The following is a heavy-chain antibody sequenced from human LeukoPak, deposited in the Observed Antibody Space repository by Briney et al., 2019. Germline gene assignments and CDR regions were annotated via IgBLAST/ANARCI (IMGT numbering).Heavy chain of an antibody. D-gene: IGHD3-16*01. CDR2: IGGNSNYI. J-gene: IGHJ4*02. CDR1: GFTFDNYA. V-gene: IGHV3-23*01. CDR3: AKGYASLST. Sequence: GGSLRLSCAASGFTFDNYAMNWVRQAPGKGLEWVSTIGGNSNYIYYADSVRGRFTISRDNSKNTFYLQMNSLRAEDTAIYYCAKGYASLSTWGQGTLVTVSS.